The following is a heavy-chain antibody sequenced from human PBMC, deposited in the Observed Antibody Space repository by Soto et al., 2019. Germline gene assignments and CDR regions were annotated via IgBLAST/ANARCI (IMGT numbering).Heavy chain of an antibody. CDR1: GYTFNTYG. V-gene: IGHV1-18*01. J-gene: IGHJ5*02. CDR3: ARDFCSGGSCYYNWIDP. D-gene: IGHD2-15*01. Sequence: QVQLVQSGGEVKMPGASVKVSCKASGYTFNTYGISWVRQAPGQGLVWMGWISTYNGKTYYAQNFQGRVTMTTDTSTSTAYMELRSLRSDDTAVYFCARDFCSGGSCYYNWIDPWGQGTLVTVSS. CDR2: ISTYNGKT.